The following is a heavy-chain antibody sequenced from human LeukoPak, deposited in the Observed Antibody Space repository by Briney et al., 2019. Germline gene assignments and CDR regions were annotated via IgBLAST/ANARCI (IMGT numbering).Heavy chain of an antibody. J-gene: IGHJ4*02. CDR1: GYTFTSYG. Sequence: ASVKVSCKASGYTFTSYGISWVRQAPGQGLEWMGWISAYNGNTNYAQKLQGRVTMITSTPTNTAYTELRHLRSDDTAVYYGARSGDYYGSGTPRDYFDYWGQGTLVTVSS. CDR3: ARSGDYYGSGTPRDYFDY. V-gene: IGHV1-18*01. D-gene: IGHD3-10*01. CDR2: ISAYNGNT.